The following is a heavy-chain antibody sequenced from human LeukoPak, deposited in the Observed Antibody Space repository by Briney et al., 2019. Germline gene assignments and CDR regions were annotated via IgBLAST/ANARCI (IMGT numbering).Heavy chain of an antibody. J-gene: IGHJ4*02. CDR2: ISSRSSTI. V-gene: IGHV3-48*04. CDR1: GFTFSSYS. Sequence: GGSLRLSCAASGFTFSSYSMNWVRQAPGKGLEWVSYISSRSSTIYYADSVKGRFTISRDNATNSLYLQMNSLRAEDTAVYYCARGKDVLRFLEWLEVGGYWGQGTLVTVSS. CDR3: ARGKDVLRFLEWLEVGGY. D-gene: IGHD3-3*01.